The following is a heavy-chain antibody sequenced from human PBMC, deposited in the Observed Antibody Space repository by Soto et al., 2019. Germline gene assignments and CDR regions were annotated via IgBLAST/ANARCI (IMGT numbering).Heavy chain of an antibody. CDR3: ATTGYSSSWWSYYYGMDV. CDR2: FDPEDGET. V-gene: IGHV1-24*01. Sequence: ASVKVSCKVSGYTLTELSMHWVRQAPGKGLEWMGGFDPEDGETIYAQKFQGRVTMTEDTSTDTAYMELSSLRSEDTAVYYFATTGYSSSWWSYYYGMDVWGQGTTVTVSS. D-gene: IGHD6-13*01. CDR1: GYTLTELS. J-gene: IGHJ6*02.